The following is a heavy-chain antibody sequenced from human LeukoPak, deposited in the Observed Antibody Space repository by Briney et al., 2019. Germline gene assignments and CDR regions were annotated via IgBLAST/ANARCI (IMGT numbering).Heavy chain of an antibody. Sequence: GGSLRLSCAASGFTLPSYAMSWVRQAPGKGLEWVSAISGSSTYYADSVKGRFTISRDNSKNTLYLQMNSLRAEDTAVYYCAKSGGSGISSRYGDYWGQGTLVTVSS. J-gene: IGHJ4*02. D-gene: IGHD3-10*01. CDR1: GFTLPSYA. CDR2: ISGSST. V-gene: IGHV3-23*01. CDR3: AKSGGSGISSRYGDY.